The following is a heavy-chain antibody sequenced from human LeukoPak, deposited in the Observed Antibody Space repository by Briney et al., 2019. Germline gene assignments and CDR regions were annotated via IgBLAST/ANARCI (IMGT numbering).Heavy chain of an antibody. V-gene: IGHV3-23*01. CDR3: AKKVPANWGSYFDY. CDR1: GFTFSSYA. J-gene: IGHJ4*02. Sequence: PGGSLRLSCAASGFTFSSYAMSWVRQAPGKGLEWVSAIGGSGDSTYSTDSVKGRFTISRDNSKDTLYLQMNSLRAEDTAVYYCAKKVPANWGSYFDYWGQGTLVTVSS. D-gene: IGHD7-27*01. CDR2: IGGSGDST.